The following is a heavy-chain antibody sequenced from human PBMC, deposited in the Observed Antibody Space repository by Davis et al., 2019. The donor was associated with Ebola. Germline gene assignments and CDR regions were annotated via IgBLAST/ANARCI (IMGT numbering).Heavy chain of an antibody. V-gene: IGHV4-39*07. Sequence: SETLSLTCTVSGGSIISSSSYWGWIRQPPRKGLEWIGEINHSGSTNYNPSLKSRVTISVDTSKNQFSLKLSSVTAADTAVYYCARGVPTWGIVVVVAATFDPWGQGTLVTVSS. CDR2: INHSGST. D-gene: IGHD2-15*01. CDR3: ARGVPTWGIVVVVAATFDP. CDR1: GGSIISSSSY. J-gene: IGHJ5*02.